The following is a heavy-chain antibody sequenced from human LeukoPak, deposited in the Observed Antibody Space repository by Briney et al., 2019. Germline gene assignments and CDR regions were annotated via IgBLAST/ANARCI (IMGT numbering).Heavy chain of an antibody. CDR3: ASMNGHAFDI. CDR1: GFTLSSYW. V-gene: IGHV3-74*01. J-gene: IGHJ3*02. D-gene: IGHD2-8*01. CDR2: INSDGGST. Sequence: GGSLRLSCAASGFTLSSYWMHWVRQAPGKGLVWVSGINSDGGSTRYADSVKGRFIITRDNAKNMLCLQMNSLRAEDTAVYYCASMNGHAFDIWGQGTRVTVSS.